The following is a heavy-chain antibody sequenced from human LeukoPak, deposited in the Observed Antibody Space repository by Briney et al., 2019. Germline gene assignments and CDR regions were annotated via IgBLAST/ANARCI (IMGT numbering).Heavy chain of an antibody. CDR3: ATEYCTDKGYFDL. J-gene: IGHJ2*01. CDR2: IKEDGNEK. Sequence: GGSLRLSCAASGSTFSTHRINRARQPPPTDPHPPANIKEDGNEKYYVDSVEGRFTISRDNANNSLYLQMNSLRAEDTAVYYCATEYCTDKGYFDLWGRGTLVTVSS. D-gene: IGHD2-8*02. CDR1: GSTFSTHR. V-gene: IGHV3-7*02.